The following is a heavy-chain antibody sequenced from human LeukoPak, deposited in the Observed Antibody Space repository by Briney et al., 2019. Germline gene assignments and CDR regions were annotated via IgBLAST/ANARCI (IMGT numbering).Heavy chain of an antibody. J-gene: IGHJ4*02. CDR1: GFTFSTYS. V-gene: IGHV3-48*04. CDR2: ISSTSPRAI. CDR3: AKYADFWSGYYPFDY. D-gene: IGHD3-3*01. Sequence: GGSLRLSCAASGFTFSTYSMNWVRQAPGKGLEWVSLISSTSPRAISYGDSVKGRFTTSRDDAKDSLFLQMNSLRAEDTAVYYCAKYADFWSGYYPFDYWGQGTLVTVSS.